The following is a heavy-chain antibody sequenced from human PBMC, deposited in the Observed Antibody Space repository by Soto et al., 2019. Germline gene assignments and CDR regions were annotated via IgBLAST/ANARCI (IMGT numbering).Heavy chain of an antibody. V-gene: IGHV1-69*08. CDR1: GGTFSSYT. CDR2: IIPILGIA. Sequence: QVQLVQSGAEVKKPGSSVKVSCKASGGTFSSYTISWVRQAPGQGLEWMGRIIPILGIANYAQKFQGRVTITAEKSTSTAYMELSSLRSEDTAVYYCARDKVYCSSTSCYGNRYYYMDVWGKGTTVTVSS. D-gene: IGHD2-2*01. J-gene: IGHJ6*03. CDR3: ARDKVYCSSTSCYGNRYYYMDV.